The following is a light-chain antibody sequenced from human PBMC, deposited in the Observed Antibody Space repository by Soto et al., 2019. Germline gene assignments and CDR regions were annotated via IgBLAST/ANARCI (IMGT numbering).Light chain of an antibody. CDR1: QSVSSY. J-gene: IGKJ1*01. Sequence: EMVLTQSPATLSLSPGERATLSCRPSQSVSSYLAWYQQKPGQAPRLLIYDASNRATGIPARFSGSGSGTDFTLTISSLEPEDFAVYYCQQRSNWPWTFGQGTKVDIK. CDR2: DAS. CDR3: QQRSNWPWT. V-gene: IGKV3-11*01.